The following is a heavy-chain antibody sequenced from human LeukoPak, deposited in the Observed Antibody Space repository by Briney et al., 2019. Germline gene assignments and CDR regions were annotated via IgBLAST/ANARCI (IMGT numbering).Heavy chain of an antibody. J-gene: IGHJ4*02. V-gene: IGHV3-64*01. D-gene: IGHD2/OR15-2a*01. Sequence: GGSLRLSCAASGFTFSSYAMHWVRQAPGKGLEYVSAISSNGGSTYYANSVKGRFTISRDNSKDTLYLQMGSLRAEDMAVYYCARVFLSRAVIDYWGQGTLVTVSS. CDR1: GFTFSSYA. CDR3: ARVFLSRAVIDY. CDR2: ISSNGGST.